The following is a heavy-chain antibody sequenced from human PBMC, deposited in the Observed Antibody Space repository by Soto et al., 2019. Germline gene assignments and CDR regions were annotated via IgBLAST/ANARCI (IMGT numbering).Heavy chain of an antibody. CDR1: GFTFSSYA. Sequence: GGSLRLSCAASGFTFSSYAMHWVRQALGKGLEWVAVISYDGSNKYYADSVKGRFTISRDNSKNTLYLQMNSLRAEDTAVYYCARGFPFTMIVVVIPYFDYWGQGTLVTVSS. J-gene: IGHJ4*02. CDR2: ISYDGSNK. D-gene: IGHD3-22*01. V-gene: IGHV3-30-3*01. CDR3: ARGFPFTMIVVVIPYFDY.